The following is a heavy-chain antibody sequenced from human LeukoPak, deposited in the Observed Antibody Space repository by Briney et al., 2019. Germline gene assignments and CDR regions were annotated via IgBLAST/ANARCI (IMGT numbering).Heavy chain of an antibody. D-gene: IGHD2-2*01. CDR1: GGAIISHY. CDR3: ARTLPAGHFDY. CDR2: IYSSGST. V-gene: IGHV4-59*08. J-gene: IGHJ4*02. Sequence: SETLSLTCTVSGGAIISHYWRWIRHPPGKGLEWIGYIYSSGSTNYSPSLKSRITISIDTSKSQFSLRLSSVTAADTAVYYCARTLPAGHFDYWGRGALVTVSS.